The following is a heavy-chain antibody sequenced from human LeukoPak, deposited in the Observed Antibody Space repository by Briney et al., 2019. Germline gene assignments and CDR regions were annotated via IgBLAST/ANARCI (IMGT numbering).Heavy chain of an antibody. Sequence: SETLSLTCTVSGGSTSSYYWSWIRQPPGKGLEWIGYIYYSGSTNYNPSLKSRVTISVDTSKNQFSLKLSSVTAADTAVYYCARNPGYSSGWYNGYYYMDVWGKGTTVTVSS. CDR1: GGSTSSYY. J-gene: IGHJ6*03. V-gene: IGHV4-59*01. CDR2: IYYSGST. CDR3: ARNPGYSSGWYNGYYYMDV. D-gene: IGHD6-19*01.